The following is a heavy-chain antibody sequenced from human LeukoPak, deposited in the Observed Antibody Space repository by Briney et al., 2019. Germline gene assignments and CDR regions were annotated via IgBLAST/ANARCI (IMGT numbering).Heavy chain of an antibody. J-gene: IGHJ5*01. D-gene: IGHD4-17*01. V-gene: IGHV4-39*01. CDR2: IYYGGNT. CDR1: GASISSTSYY. CDR3: ARVTSSHWYDF. Sequence: SATLSLTCTVSGASISSTSYYWGRIRQPPGKGLEWIASIYYGGNTYYNPSLKSRVIISVDTSKSQFSLNLSSVTAADTAVYYCARVTSSHWYDFWGQGALVTVSS.